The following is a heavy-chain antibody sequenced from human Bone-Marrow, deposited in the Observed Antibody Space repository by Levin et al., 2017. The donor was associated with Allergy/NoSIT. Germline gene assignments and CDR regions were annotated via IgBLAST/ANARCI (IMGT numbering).Heavy chain of an antibody. CDR2: ISYDGSNK. CDR3: ARGGVVVPAAMAY. Sequence: GESLKISCAASGFTFSSYAMHWVRQAPGKGLEWVAVISYDGSNKYYVDSVKGRFTISRDNSKNTLYLQMNSLRAEDTAVYYCARGGVVVPAAMAYWGQGTLVTVSS. CDR1: GFTFSSYA. D-gene: IGHD2-2*01. J-gene: IGHJ4*02. V-gene: IGHV3-30-3*01.